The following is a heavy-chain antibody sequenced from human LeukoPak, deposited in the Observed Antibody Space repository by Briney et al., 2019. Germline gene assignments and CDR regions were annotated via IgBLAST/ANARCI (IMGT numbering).Heavy chain of an antibody. CDR3: AKDREGTIADYFDY. D-gene: IGHD1-7*01. CDR1: GFTLSTYW. Sequence: PGGSLRLSCEASGFTLSTYWMHWVRQAPGKGLVWASRINSVGSSTTYADSVKGRFTISRDNAKNTLYLQMNSLRAEDTAVYYCAKDREGTIADYFDYWGQGTLVTVSS. V-gene: IGHV3-74*01. J-gene: IGHJ4*02. CDR2: INSVGSST.